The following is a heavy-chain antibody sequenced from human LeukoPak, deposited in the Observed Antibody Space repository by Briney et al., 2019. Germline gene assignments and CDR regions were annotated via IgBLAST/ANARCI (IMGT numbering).Heavy chain of an antibody. V-gene: IGHV3-43*01. CDR3: VKGPTHGANWYAALDY. Sequence: GGSLRLSCAASGFNFDDYTMHWVRHAPGKGLEWVSLITWNGGNTYYADSVKGRFTISRDNFKRSLYLQMNSLRTEDTALYYYVKGPTHGANWYAALDYWGQGTLVIVSS. D-gene: IGHD1-1*01. CDR1: GFNFDDYT. J-gene: IGHJ4*02. CDR2: ITWNGGNT.